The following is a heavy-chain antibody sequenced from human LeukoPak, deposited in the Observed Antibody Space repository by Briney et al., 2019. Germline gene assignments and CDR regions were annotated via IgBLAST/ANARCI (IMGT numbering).Heavy chain of an antibody. D-gene: IGHD2-2*01. CDR3: ARRRVVPAAMGFDS. V-gene: IGHV4-39*01. CDR2: IYYSGST. J-gene: IGHJ5*01. Sequence: PSETLSLTCTVSGGSISSSSYYWGWIRQPPGKGLEWIGSIYYSGSTYYNPSLKSRVTISVDTSKNQFSLKLSSVTAADTAVYYCARRRVVPAAMGFDSWGQGTLVTVSS. CDR1: GGSISSSSYY.